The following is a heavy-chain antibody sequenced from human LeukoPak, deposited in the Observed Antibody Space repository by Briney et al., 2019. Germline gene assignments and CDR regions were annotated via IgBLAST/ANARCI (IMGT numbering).Heavy chain of an antibody. Sequence: GESLKISCKGSGYSFTSYWIGWVRQMPGKGLEWMGIIYPSDSDTRYSPSFQGQVTISVDKSISTAYLQWSSLRASDTAMYYCARATSYMNRFDPWGQGTLVTVST. CDR2: IYPSDSDT. D-gene: IGHD1-26*01. CDR1: GYSFTSYW. J-gene: IGHJ5*02. CDR3: ARATSYMNRFDP. V-gene: IGHV5-51*01.